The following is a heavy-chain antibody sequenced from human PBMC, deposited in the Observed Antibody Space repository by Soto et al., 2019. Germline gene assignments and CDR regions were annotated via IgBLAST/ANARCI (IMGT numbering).Heavy chain of an antibody. Sequence: QVQLVESGGGVVQPGRSLRLSCAASGFTFSSYGMHWVRQAPGKGLEWVAVIWYDGSNKYYADSVKGRFTISRDNSKNTLYLKMNSLRDEDTAVYYCARDTGIAAAADYWGQGTLVTVSS. V-gene: IGHV3-33*01. D-gene: IGHD6-13*01. CDR1: GFTFSSYG. CDR2: IWYDGSNK. CDR3: ARDTGIAAAADY. J-gene: IGHJ4*02.